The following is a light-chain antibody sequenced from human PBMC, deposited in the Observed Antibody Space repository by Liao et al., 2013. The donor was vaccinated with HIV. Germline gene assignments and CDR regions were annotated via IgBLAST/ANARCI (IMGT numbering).Light chain of an antibody. CDR3: QVWDRGPAL. CDR1: KLGDEY. V-gene: IGLV3-1*01. Sequence: SYELTQPPSVSVSPGQTASITCSGDKLGDEYASWYQQKPGQSPVLVIYQDTRRPSGIPERFSGSNSGNTATLTISGTQAMDEADYYCQVWDRGPALFGGGTKLTVL. CDR2: QDT. J-gene: IGLJ2*01.